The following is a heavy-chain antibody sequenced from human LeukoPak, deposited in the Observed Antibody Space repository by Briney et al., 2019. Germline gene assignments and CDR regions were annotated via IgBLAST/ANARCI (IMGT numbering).Heavy chain of an antibody. CDR1: GYTFTSYD. Sequence: ASVKVSCKASGYTFTSYDINWVRQATGKGLEWMGWMNPNSGNTGYAQKFQGRVTITRNTSISTAYMELSSVRSEDTGVYYCARVSPPIYERWRLDYYYYYMDVWGKGTTVTVSS. J-gene: IGHJ6*03. D-gene: IGHD5/OR15-5a*01. CDR2: MNPNSGNT. V-gene: IGHV1-8*03. CDR3: ARVSPPIYERWRLDYYYYYMDV.